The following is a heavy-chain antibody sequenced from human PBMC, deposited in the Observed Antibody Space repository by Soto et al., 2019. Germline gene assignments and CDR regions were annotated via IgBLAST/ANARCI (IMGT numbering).Heavy chain of an antibody. CDR3: ARLGWTVPPFDS. CDR2: ISGGAGTT. Sequence: EVQLLESGGGLVQPGESLRLSCAAYGLTFRNSGMSWVRQAPGKGLEWVSAISGGAGTTDYAESVKGRFTISRDNSKKTLYLQMNSRRVEDTTVYYCARLGWTVPPFDSWGQGILVIVSS. V-gene: IGHV3-23*01. J-gene: IGHJ4*02. D-gene: IGHD3-10*01. CDR1: GLTFRNSG.